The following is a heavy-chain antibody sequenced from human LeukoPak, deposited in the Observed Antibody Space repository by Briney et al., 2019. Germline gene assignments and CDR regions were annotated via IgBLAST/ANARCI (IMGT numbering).Heavy chain of an antibody. J-gene: IGHJ4*02. CDR1: GFSVSNNY. D-gene: IGHD3-3*01. CDR3: ARGRGLGVVSPYFDY. CDR2: IFGDGRT. V-gene: IGHV3-53*01. Sequence: GGSLRLSCVVSGFSVSNNYIIWVRQAPGNGLERVSVIFGDGRTSHSASVRGRFTISRDNSKNIVSLQMNNLRAEDTAVYYCARGRGLGVVSPYFDYWGQGTLVTVSS.